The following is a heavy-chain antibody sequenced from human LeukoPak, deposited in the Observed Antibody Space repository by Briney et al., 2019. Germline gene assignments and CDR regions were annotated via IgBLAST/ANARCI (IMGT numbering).Heavy chain of an antibody. V-gene: IGHV3-30*04. CDR3: ARDFLSGVHGLDAFDI. CDR2: ISYDGSNK. J-gene: IGHJ3*02. CDR1: GFTFSSYA. Sequence: GRSLRLSCAASGFTFSSYAMHWVRQAPGKGLEWVAVISYDGSNKYYADSVKGRFTISRDNSKNTLYLQMNSLRAEDTAVYYCARDFLSGVHGLDAFDIWGQGTMVTVSS. D-gene: IGHD3/OR15-3a*01.